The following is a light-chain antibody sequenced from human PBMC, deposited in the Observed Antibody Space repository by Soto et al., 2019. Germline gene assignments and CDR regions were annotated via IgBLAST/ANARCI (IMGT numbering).Light chain of an antibody. Sequence: DIQVTQSPSSLSVSVGDRVTITCRTSQNINIFLNWYQQKPGRAPMVVISAASNLESGVPSRFSGRGSGTEFTLTISNLQPGDSALYFCQESYSTPLAFGGGTKVDIK. CDR2: AAS. V-gene: IGKV1-39*01. CDR1: QNINIF. CDR3: QESYSTPLA. J-gene: IGKJ4*01.